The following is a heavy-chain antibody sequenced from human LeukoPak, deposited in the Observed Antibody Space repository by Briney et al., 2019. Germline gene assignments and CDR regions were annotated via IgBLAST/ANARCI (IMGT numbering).Heavy chain of an antibody. Sequence: SGTLSLTCAVSGGSISSSNWWSWIRQPPGKGLEWIGEIYHSGGTNYNPSLKSRVTISVDTSKNQFSLKLSSVTAADTAVYYCARAQNGSGRNMDVWGKGTTVTISS. CDR2: IYHSGGT. CDR1: GGSISSSNW. CDR3: ARAQNGSGRNMDV. V-gene: IGHV4-4*02. D-gene: IGHD3-10*01. J-gene: IGHJ6*03.